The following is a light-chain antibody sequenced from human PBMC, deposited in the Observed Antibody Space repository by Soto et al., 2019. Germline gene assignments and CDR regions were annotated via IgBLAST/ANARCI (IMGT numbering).Light chain of an antibody. CDR1: SSDIGGYTY. J-gene: IGLJ1*01. V-gene: IGLV2-8*01. CDR3: TSYAGSNSYV. CDR2: EVS. Sequence: QSVLTQPPSASGSPGQSVTISCTGTSSDIGGYTYVSWYQYHPGKAPKLMIYEVSKRPSGVPDRFSGSKSGNTASLTVSGLQAEDEADYYCTSYAGSNSYVFGTGTKVTIL.